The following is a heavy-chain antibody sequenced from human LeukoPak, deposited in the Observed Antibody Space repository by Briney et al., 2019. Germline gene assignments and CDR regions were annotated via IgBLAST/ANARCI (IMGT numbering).Heavy chain of an antibody. CDR1: GFTFSSYA. CDR2: ISGGGGST. Sequence: GGSLRLSCAASGFTFSSYAMSWVRQAPGKGLEWVSAISGGGGSTHYADSVKGRFTISRDNAKNSLYLQMNSLRDEDTAVYYCARAAAMGYYYGMDVWGQGTTVTVSS. D-gene: IGHD2-2*01. CDR3: ARAAAMGYYYGMDV. V-gene: IGHV3-23*01. J-gene: IGHJ6*02.